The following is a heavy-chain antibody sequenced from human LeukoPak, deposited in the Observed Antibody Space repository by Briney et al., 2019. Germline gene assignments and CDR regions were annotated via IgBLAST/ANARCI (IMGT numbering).Heavy chain of an antibody. CDR1: GFTFSSYA. CDR2: ISSSGGSS. CDR3: ARDTTEGVLSLDV. J-gene: IGHJ6*02. V-gene: IGHV3-23*01. D-gene: IGHD2-8*01. Sequence: GGSLRLSCAASGFTFSSYAMSWVRQAPGKGLEWVSAISSSGGSSYYAGSVKGRFTISRDNSKNTLYLQTSSLRVEDTAVYYCARDTTEGVLSLDVWGQGTTVTVSS.